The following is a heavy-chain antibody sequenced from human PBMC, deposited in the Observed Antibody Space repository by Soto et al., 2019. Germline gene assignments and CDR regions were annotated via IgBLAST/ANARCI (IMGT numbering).Heavy chain of an antibody. CDR2: IWYDGSNK. Sequence: PGGSLKLSYAAAWFTFNSHGKHVVPRAPGKGVEWVAVIWYDGSNKYYADSVKGRFTISRDNSKNTLYLQMNSLRAEDTAVYYCAREISNYYYDSSGYYYYYGMDVWGQGTTVTVSS. CDR3: AREISNYYYDSSGYYYYYGMDV. J-gene: IGHJ6*02. CDR1: WFTFNSHG. V-gene: IGHV3-33*01. D-gene: IGHD3-22*01.